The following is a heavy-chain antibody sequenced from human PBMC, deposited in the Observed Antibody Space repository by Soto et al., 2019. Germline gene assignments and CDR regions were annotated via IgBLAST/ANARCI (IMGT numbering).Heavy chain of an antibody. CDR1: GYSFTTYY. V-gene: IGHV1-46*03. Sequence: QVVQSGAEVRKPGASVKVSCKASGYSFTTYYIHWFRQAPGQGLEWMAIINPTGGSTNYAQKCQGRVTVTRDMSASTVYMELSSLSSDATAVSYCAAFCSSGGCPPGPWNWGRGTMVTVSS. CDR3: AAFCSSGGCPPGPWN. D-gene: IGHD3-22*01. CDR2: INPTGGST. J-gene: IGHJ3*01.